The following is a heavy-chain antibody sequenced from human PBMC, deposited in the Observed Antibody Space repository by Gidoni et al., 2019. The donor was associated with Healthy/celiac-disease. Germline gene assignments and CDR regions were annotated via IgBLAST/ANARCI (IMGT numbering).Heavy chain of an antibody. CDR1: GGSISSYY. J-gene: IGHJ4*02. CDR2: IYYSGST. CDR3: AREGGYSSGWYDY. Sequence: QVQLQESGPGLVKPSDTLSLTCTGSGGSISSYYWSWIRQPPGKGLEWIGYIYYSGSTNYNPSLKSRVTISVDTSKNQFSRKLSSVTAADTAVYYCAREGGYSSGWYDYWGQGTLVTVSS. V-gene: IGHV4-59*01. D-gene: IGHD6-19*01.